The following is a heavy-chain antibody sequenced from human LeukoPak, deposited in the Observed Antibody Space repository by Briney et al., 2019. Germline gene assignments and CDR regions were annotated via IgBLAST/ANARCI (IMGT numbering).Heavy chain of an antibody. V-gene: IGHV3-30-3*01. J-gene: IGHJ4*02. D-gene: IGHD6-19*01. Sequence: GGSLRLSCAASGFTFSSYAMHWVRQAPGKGLEWVAFISYDGSNKYYADSVKGRFTISRDNSKNTLYLQMNSLRAEDTAVYCCASIGQIAVAGTGDYWGQGTPVTVSS. CDR3: ASIGQIAVAGTGDY. CDR1: GFTFSSYA. CDR2: ISYDGSNK.